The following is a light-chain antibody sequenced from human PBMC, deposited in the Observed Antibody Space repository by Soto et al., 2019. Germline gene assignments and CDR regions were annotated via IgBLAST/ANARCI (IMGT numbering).Light chain of an antibody. V-gene: IGKV3-11*01. Sequence: EIVLTQSPATLSLSPGERATLSCRASQSVSSYLAWYQQKPGQAPRLLIYDASNRATGIPARFSGSGSGTDFTLTISSLEPEDFALYYCQHRSNWLWTFGQGTKVDIK. J-gene: IGKJ1*01. CDR2: DAS. CDR3: QHRSNWLWT. CDR1: QSVSSY.